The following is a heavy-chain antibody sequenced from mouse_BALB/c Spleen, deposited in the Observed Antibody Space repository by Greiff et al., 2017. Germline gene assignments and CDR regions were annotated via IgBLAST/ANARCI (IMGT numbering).Heavy chain of an antibody. Sequence: VQLKESGPGLVKPSQSLSLTCSVTGYSITSGYYWNWIRQFPGNKLEWMGYISYDGSNNYNPSLKNRISITRDTSKNQFFLKLNSVTTEDTATYYCARAGDGYSPYAMDYWGQGTSVTVSS. V-gene: IGHV3-6*02. CDR1: GYSITSGYY. CDR2: ISYDGSN. CDR3: ARAGDGYSPYAMDY. J-gene: IGHJ4*01. D-gene: IGHD2-3*01.